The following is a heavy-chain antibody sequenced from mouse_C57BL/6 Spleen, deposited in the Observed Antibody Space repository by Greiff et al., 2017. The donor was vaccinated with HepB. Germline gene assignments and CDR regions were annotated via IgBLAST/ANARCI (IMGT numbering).Heavy chain of an antibody. D-gene: IGHD2-4*01. Sequence: EVQLQQSGPELVKPGASVKIPCKASGYTFTDYNMDWVKQSHGKSLEWIGDINPNNGGTIYNQKFKGKATMTVEKSSSQSYMEIRSLTSEDTAVYYFAKRDYAGAWFAYWGQGTLVTVSA. J-gene: IGHJ3*01. CDR2: INPNNGGT. CDR3: AKRDYAGAWFAY. V-gene: IGHV1-18*01. CDR1: GYTFTDYN.